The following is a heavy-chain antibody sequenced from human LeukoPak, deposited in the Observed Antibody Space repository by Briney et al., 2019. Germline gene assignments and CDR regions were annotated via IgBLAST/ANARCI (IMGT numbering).Heavy chain of an antibody. D-gene: IGHD2-2*01. CDR3: ASMAVPAATP. CDR1: GGSISSSSYY. Sequence: PSETLSLTCTVSGGSISSSSYYWGWIRQPPGKGLEWIGSIYYSGSTYYNPSLKSRVTISVDTSKNQFSLKLSSVTAADTAVYYCASMAVPAATPWGQGTLVTVSS. V-gene: IGHV4-39*01. J-gene: IGHJ5*02. CDR2: IYYSGST.